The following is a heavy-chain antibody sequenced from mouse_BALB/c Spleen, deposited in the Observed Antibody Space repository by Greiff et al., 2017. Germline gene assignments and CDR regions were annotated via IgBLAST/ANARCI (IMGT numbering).Heavy chain of an antibody. D-gene: IGHD1-1*01. CDR2: INPSNGGT. CDR1: GYTFTSYY. CDR3: TRYGSSYDAMDY. J-gene: IGHJ4*01. V-gene: IGHV1S16*01. Sequence: QVQLQQSGAELVKPGASVKLSCKAFGYTFTSYYMYLVKQRPGQGLEWIGEINPSNGGTNFNEKFKSKATLTVDKSSSTAYMQLSSLTSEDSAVYYCTRYGSSYDAMDYWGQGTSVTVSS.